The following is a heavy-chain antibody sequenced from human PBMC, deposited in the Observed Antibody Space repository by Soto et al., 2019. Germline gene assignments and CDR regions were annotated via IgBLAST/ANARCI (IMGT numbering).Heavy chain of an antibody. CDR1: GFTFSGSA. D-gene: IGHD3-9*01. Sequence: VGSLRLSCAASGFTFSGSAMHWVRQASGKGLEWVGRIRSKANSYATAYAASVKGRFTISRDDSKNTAYLQMNSLKTEDTAVYYCTRRYYDILTGTIGWFDPWGQGTLVTVS. J-gene: IGHJ5*02. CDR2: IRSKANSYAT. CDR3: TRRYYDILTGTIGWFDP. V-gene: IGHV3-73*01.